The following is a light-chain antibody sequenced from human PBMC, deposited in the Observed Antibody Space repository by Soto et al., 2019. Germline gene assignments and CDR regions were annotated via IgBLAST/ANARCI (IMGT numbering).Light chain of an antibody. J-gene: IGKJ4*01. Sequence: EIVLTQSPGTLSLSPGERATLSCRASPDVDSNFLAWYQQRPGQAPRLLIYGSSRRATGIPDRFSGSGSGTDFTLTISRVGPEDIAVYFCHQYYSPITFGGGTKVEVE. V-gene: IGKV3-20*01. CDR2: GSS. CDR1: PDVDSNF. CDR3: HQYYSPIT.